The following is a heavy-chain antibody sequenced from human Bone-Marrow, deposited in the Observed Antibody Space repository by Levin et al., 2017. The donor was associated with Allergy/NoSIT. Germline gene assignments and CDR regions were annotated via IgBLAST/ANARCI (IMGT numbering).Heavy chain of an antibody. CDR3: TRGQGWLRPFDF. Sequence: ASVKVSCKASGYSFTSHDFNWVRQGPGQGLEWMGWMNPKSGNTGYARKFQGRVTMTRNTSLNTAYMELCSLRSDDTAVYYCTRGQGWLRPFDFWGQGTLVNVPP. D-gene: IGHD5-12*01. V-gene: IGHV1-8*02. CDR1: GYSFTSHD. CDR2: MNPKSGNT. J-gene: IGHJ4*02.